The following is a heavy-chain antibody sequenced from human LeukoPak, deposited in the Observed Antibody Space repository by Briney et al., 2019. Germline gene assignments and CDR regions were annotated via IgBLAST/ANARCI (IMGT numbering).Heavy chain of an antibody. Sequence: GASVKVSCKASGYTFTSYYTHWVRQAPGQGLEWMGIINPSGGSTSYAQKFQGRVTMTRDTSTSTVYMELSSLRSEDTAVYYCARFVGSGWYGNWFDPWGQGTLVTVSS. CDR1: GYTFTSYY. V-gene: IGHV1-46*01. CDR2: INPSGGST. CDR3: ARFVGSGWYGNWFDP. D-gene: IGHD6-19*01. J-gene: IGHJ5*02.